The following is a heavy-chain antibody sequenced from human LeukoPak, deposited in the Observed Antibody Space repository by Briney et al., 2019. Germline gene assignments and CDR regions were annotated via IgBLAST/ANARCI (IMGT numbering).Heavy chain of an antibody. CDR1: GFTFSSYA. J-gene: IGHJ4*02. D-gene: IGHD2-15*01. V-gene: IGHV3-23*01. CDR2: ISGSGGST. Sequence: GGSLRLSCAASGFTFSSYAMSWVRQAQGKGLEWVSGISGSGGSTYYAGSVKGRFTISRDNSKNTLYLQMMGLRAEDTAVYYCAKGECSGGSCYFFDYWGQGTLVTVSS. CDR3: AKGECSGGSCYFFDY.